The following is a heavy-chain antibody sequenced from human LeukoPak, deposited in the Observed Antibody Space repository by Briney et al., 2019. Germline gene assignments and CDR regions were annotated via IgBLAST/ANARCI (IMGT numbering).Heavy chain of an antibody. J-gene: IGHJ4*02. CDR3: AKYFNAVDF. CDR2: IKEDGSEK. V-gene: IGHV3-7*01. D-gene: IGHD2/OR15-2a*01. Sequence: GGSLRLSCAVSGFTFSSHWMSWVRQAPGMGLEWVANIKEDGSEKYYVDSVKGRFTISRDNTKNSLFLQMNSLRAEDTAVYYCAKYFNAVDFWGQGTLVTVSS. CDR1: GFTFSSHW.